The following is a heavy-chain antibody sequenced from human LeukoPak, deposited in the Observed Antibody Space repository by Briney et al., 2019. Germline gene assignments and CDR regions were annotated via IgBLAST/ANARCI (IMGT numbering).Heavy chain of an antibody. Sequence: GGSLRLSCAASGFTFSDYYMSWIRQAPGKGLEWVSYISSSGSTIYYADSVKGRFTISRDNAKNSLYLQMNSLRAEDTAVHYCARAMEGYDILTGYQYYFDYWGQGTLVTVSS. J-gene: IGHJ4*02. D-gene: IGHD3-9*01. CDR2: ISSSGSTI. CDR3: ARAMEGYDILTGYQYYFDY. CDR1: GFTFSDYY. V-gene: IGHV3-11*04.